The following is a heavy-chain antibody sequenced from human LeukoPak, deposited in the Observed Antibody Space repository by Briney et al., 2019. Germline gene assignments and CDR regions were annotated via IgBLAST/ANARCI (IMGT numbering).Heavy chain of an antibody. J-gene: IGHJ4*02. CDR3: ARGHRRIVPAAFDY. Sequence: SETLSLTCAVYGGSFSGYYWSWIRQPPGKGLEWLGEINHSGSTNYNPSLKSRVTISVDTSQNQFSLKLRYVTAADTAVCYCARGHRRIVPAAFDYWGRGKLVTVFS. CDR2: INHSGST. D-gene: IGHD2-2*01. V-gene: IGHV4-34*01. CDR1: GGSFSGYY.